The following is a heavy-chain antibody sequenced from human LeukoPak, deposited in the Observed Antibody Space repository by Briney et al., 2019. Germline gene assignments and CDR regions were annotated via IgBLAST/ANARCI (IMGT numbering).Heavy chain of an antibody. CDR2: IWYDGSNK. J-gene: IGHJ4*02. CDR1: GFTFSSYG. Sequence: QPGRSLRLSCAASGFTFSSYGMHWVRQAPGKGLEWVAVIWYDGSNKYYGDSVKGRFTISRDNSKNTLYLQMNSLRAEDTAVYYCAGETEGVTAYFDYWGQGTLVTVSS. D-gene: IGHD5-18*01. V-gene: IGHV3-33*01. CDR3: AGETEGVTAYFDY.